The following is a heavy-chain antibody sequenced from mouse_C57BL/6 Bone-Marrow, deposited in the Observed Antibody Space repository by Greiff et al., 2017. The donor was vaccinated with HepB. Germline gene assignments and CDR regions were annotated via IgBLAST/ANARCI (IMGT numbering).Heavy chain of an antibody. CDR2: ISSGSSTI. CDR3: ARREGCYAMDY. Sequence: EVQGVESGGGLVKPGGSLKLSCAASGFTFSDYGMHWVRQAPEKGLEWVAYISSGSSTIYYADTVKGRFTISRDNAKNTLFLQMTSLRSEDTAMCYCARREGCYAMDYWGQGTSVTVSS. J-gene: IGHJ4*01. V-gene: IGHV5-17*01. CDR1: GFTFSDYG.